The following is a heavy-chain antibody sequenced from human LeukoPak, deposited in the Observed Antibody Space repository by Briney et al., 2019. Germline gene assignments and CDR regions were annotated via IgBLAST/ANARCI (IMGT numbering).Heavy chain of an antibody. CDR1: GFTFSSFA. V-gene: IGHV3-23*01. J-gene: IGHJ6*02. Sequence: PGGSLRLSCAAFGFTFSSFAMGWVRQAPGEGLEWVSAISGSGGDTYYADSVKGRFTFSRANSKNTLYLQMNSLRPEDTALYYCAKAVWFGEFDYYFFGLDVWGQGTTVTVSS. CDR2: ISGSGGDT. CDR3: AKAVWFGEFDYYFFGLDV. D-gene: IGHD3-10*01.